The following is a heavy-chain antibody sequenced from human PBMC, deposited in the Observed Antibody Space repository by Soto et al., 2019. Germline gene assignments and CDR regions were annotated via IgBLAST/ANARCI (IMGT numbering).Heavy chain of an antibody. Sequence: EVQLVESGGGLVQPGGSLRLSCAASGFTFSSYWMHWVRQAPGKGLVWVSRINSDVSSTSYADSVKGRFTISRDNAKNTQYLQMNGLRAEDTAVYYCASETIGYCSGGSCYPYYSYYGMDVWGQGTTVTVSS. CDR1: GFTFSSYW. CDR2: INSDVSST. CDR3: ASETIGYCSGGSCYPYYSYYGMDV. V-gene: IGHV3-74*01. J-gene: IGHJ6*02. D-gene: IGHD2-15*01.